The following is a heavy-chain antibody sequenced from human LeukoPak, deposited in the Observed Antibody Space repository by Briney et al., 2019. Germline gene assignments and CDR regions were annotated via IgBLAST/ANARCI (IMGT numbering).Heavy chain of an antibody. Sequence: GGSLRLSCAASGFTSSGYAMSWVRQAPGKGLEWVSAISGTGGNTYYADSAKGRFTISRDNPKNTLYLQMNSLRAEDTAVYYCARVIRTVVTLDYWGQGTLVTVSS. CDR2: ISGTGGNT. CDR3: ARVIRTVVTLDY. D-gene: IGHD4-23*01. V-gene: IGHV3-23*01. CDR1: GFTSSGYA. J-gene: IGHJ4*02.